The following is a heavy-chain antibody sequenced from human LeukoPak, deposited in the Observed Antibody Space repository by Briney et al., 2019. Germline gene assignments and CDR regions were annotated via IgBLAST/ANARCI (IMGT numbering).Heavy chain of an antibody. CDR3: ARAEYYYGSGSYKWFDP. Sequence: ASVKVSCKASGYTFTSYGISWVRQAPGQGLEWMGWISAYNGNTNYAQKLQGRVTMTTDTSTSTAYMELRSLRSDDTAVYYCARAEYYYGSGSYKWFDPWGQGTLVTVSS. CDR1: GYTFTSYG. J-gene: IGHJ5*02. CDR2: ISAYNGNT. V-gene: IGHV1-18*01. D-gene: IGHD3-10*01.